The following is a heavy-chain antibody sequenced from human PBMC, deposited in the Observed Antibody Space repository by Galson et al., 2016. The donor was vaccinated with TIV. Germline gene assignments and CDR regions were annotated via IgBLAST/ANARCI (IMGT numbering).Heavy chain of an antibody. J-gene: IGHJ3*01. D-gene: IGHD6-19*01. CDR2: VFNSGST. Sequence: ETLSLTCSVSGASISTSSNYWVWIRQPPGRGLEWIGPVFNSGSTWYNPSLKSRVTISVDTSKRQFSPKVNSVTGADTAVYYCARRPQWLGGSFDVWGQGTTVTVSS. V-gene: IGHV4-39*01. CDR1: GASISTSSNY. CDR3: ARRPQWLGGSFDV.